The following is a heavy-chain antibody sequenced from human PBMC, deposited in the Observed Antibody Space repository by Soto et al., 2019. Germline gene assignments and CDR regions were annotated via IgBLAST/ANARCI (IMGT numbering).Heavy chain of an antibody. CDR2: IKSKTDGGTT. CDR1: GFTFSNAW. V-gene: IGHV3-15*01. CDR3: AVEPASAYDAFDI. J-gene: IGHJ3*02. Sequence: GGSLRLSCAASGFTFSNAWMSWVRQAPGKGLEWVGRIKSKTDGGTTDYAAPVKGRFTISRDDSKNTLYRQMNSVKTVYSCAKYGAVEPASAYDAFDIWGQGTMVTVSS. D-gene: IGHD5-12*01.